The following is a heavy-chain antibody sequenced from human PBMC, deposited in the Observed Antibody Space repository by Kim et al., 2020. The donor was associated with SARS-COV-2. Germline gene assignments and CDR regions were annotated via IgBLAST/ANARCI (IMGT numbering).Heavy chain of an antibody. Sequence: GGSLRLSCAASGFTFSSYGMHWVRQAPGKGLEWVAVISYDGSNKYYADSVKGRFTISRDNSKNTLYLQMNSLRAEDTAVYYCAKDARRPKTDYDILTGYFGFDPWGQGTLVTVSS. CDR2: ISYDGSNK. V-gene: IGHV3-30*18. CDR1: GFTFSSYG. CDR3: AKDARRPKTDYDILTGYFGFDP. J-gene: IGHJ5*02. D-gene: IGHD3-9*01.